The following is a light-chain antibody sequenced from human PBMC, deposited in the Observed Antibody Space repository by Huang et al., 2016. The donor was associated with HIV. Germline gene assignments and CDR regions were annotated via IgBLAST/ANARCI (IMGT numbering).Light chain of an antibody. CDR1: QSLLYSSNNNTY. CDR3: QQYYNTPLT. Sequence: DIVMTQSPDSLAVSLGERANINCKSSQSLLYSSNNNTYLAWYQQKPGQPPKLLLYWASTRDSGVPDRCTGSGSGTFFTLTISSLQAEDVAIYYCQQYYNTPLTFGQGTKLVIK. V-gene: IGKV4-1*01. CDR2: WAS. J-gene: IGKJ2*01.